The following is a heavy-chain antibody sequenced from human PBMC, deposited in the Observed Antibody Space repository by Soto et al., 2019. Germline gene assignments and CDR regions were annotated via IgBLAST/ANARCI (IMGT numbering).Heavy chain of an antibody. Sequence: SVKVSCKASGYTFTSYGISWVRQAPGQGLEWMGWISAYNGNTNYAQKFQGRVTITRDTSASTAYMELSSLRSEDTAVYYCARGGSLYWYFDLWGRGTLVTVSS. V-gene: IGHV1-18*01. CDR1: GYTFTSYG. CDR3: ARGGSLYWYFDL. J-gene: IGHJ2*01. D-gene: IGHD1-26*01. CDR2: ISAYNGNT.